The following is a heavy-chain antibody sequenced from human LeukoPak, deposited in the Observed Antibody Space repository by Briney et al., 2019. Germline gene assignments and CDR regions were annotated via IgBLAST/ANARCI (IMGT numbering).Heavy chain of an antibody. J-gene: IGHJ4*02. CDR1: GFTFDDYA. D-gene: IGHD3-10*01. Sequence: GGSLRLSCAASGFTFDDYAMHWVRQAPGKGLEWVSGISWNSGSIGYADSVKGRFTISRDNAKNSLYLQMNSLRAEDTALYYCAKDLNFGHDSGELDYWGQGTLVTVSS. V-gene: IGHV3-9*01. CDR3: AKDLNFGHDSGELDY. CDR2: ISWNSGSI.